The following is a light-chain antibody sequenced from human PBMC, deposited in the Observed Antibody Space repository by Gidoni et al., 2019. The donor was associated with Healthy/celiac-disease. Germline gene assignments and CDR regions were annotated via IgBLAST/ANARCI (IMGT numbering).Light chain of an antibody. CDR3: QQYGSSPWT. Sequence: EMVLTQSPGTLSLSPGERATLSCRASQSVSSSYLAWYQQKPGQAPRLLIYGASSRATGIPDRFSGSGSGTDFTLTISSLEPEDFAVYYCQQYGSSPWTFXXXTKVEIK. CDR2: GAS. V-gene: IGKV3-20*01. J-gene: IGKJ1*01. CDR1: QSVSSSY.